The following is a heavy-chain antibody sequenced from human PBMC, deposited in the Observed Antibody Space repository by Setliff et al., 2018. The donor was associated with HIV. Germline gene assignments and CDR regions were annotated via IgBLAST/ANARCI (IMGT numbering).Heavy chain of an antibody. CDR2: INPSGGST. D-gene: IGHD2-2*01. CDR1: GYTFTSYY. CDR3: ARDSRTGYFDS. V-gene: IGHV1-46*01. J-gene: IGHJ4*02. Sequence: ASVKVSCKASGYTFTSYYIHWVRQAPGQGLEWMGRINPSGGSTSYAQKFQGRVTMTRDTSTSTAYMELRSLRSDDTAVYYCARDSRTGYFDSWGQGTLVTVSS.